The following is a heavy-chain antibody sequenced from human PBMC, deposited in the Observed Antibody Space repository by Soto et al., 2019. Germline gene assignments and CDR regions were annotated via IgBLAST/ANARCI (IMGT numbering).Heavy chain of an antibody. CDR2: IYPADSDT. D-gene: IGHD4-4*01. Sequence: GESLKISCQGTGYTFTSQWIGWVRQMPGKGLEWMGIIYPADSDTRYSPSFQGQITISVDKSISTAYLQWISQKTSDTAMYYCARNDYNGNSVDYWGQGTQVTVSS. CDR1: GYTFTSQW. V-gene: IGHV5-51*01. J-gene: IGHJ4*02. CDR3: ARNDYNGNSVDY.